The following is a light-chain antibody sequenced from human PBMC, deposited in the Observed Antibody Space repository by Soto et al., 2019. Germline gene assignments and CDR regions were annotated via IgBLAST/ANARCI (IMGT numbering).Light chain of an antibody. V-gene: IGKV3-15*01. Sequence: EIVMTQSPATLSVSPGERATLSCRASQSVSSNLAWYQQKPGQAPRLLIYGASSRATGIPARFSGSGSGTEFTLTISILQSEDFAVDYCQQYNNWPWTFGQGTKVEIK. CDR3: QQYNNWPWT. CDR1: QSVSSN. J-gene: IGKJ1*01. CDR2: GAS.